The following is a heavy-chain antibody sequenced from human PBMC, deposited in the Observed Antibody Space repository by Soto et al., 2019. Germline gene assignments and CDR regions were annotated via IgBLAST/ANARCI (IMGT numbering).Heavy chain of an antibody. CDR3: ARDSTYYYDSSGYYHFDY. CDR1: GDTFSSYA. Sequence: QVQLVQSGAEVKKPGSSVKVSCKASGDTFSSYAISWVRQAPGQGLERMGGIIPIFGTANYAQKDQGRVTITADESTSTAYMELSSLRSGDTAVYYCARDSTYYYDSSGYYHFDYWGQGTLVTVSS. V-gene: IGHV1-69*01. D-gene: IGHD3-22*01. CDR2: IIPIFGTA. J-gene: IGHJ4*02.